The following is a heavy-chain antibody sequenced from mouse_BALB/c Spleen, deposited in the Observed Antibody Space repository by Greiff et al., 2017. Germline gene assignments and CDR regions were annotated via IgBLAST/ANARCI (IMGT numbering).Heavy chain of an antibody. CDR3: ARAPFDYGDY. V-gene: IGHV5-6-5*01. J-gene: IGHJ4*01. CDR1: GFTFSSYA. CDR2: ISSGGST. Sequence: EVHLVESGGGLVKPGGSLKLSCAASGFTFSSYAMSWVRQTPEKRLEWVASISSGGSTYYPDSVKGRFTIYRDNARNILYLQMSSLRSEDAAMYYCARAPFDYGDYWGQGTSVTVSS. D-gene: IGHD1-1*01.